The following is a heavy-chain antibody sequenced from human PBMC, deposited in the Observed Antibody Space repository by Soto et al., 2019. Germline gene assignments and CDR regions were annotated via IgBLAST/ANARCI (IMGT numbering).Heavy chain of an antibody. D-gene: IGHD2-15*01. J-gene: IGHJ5*01. CDR3: ARGRYCLTGRCFPNWFDS. Sequence: SETLSLTCSVSGDSISTVDYFWAWIRQPPGQALEYIGYIYKSTTTYYNPSFESRVAISLDTSKSQFSLNVTSVTAADTAVYFCARGRYCLTGRCFPNWFDSWGQVTLVT. V-gene: IGHV4-30-4*01. CDR1: GDSISTVDYF. CDR2: IYKSTTT.